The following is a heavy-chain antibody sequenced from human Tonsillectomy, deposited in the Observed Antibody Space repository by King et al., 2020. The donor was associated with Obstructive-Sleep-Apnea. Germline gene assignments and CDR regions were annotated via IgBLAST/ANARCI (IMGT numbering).Heavy chain of an antibody. J-gene: IGHJ4*02. CDR2: IYYSGST. CDR3: ARVIGLHGAGTFDY. CDR1: GGSISSSSYY. D-gene: IGHD3-10*01. Sequence: LQLQESGPGLVKPSETLSLTCTDSGGSISSSSYYWGWIRQPPGKGLEWIGSIYYSGSTYYNPSLKSRVTISVDTSKNQFSLKLSSVTAADTAVYYCARVIGLHGAGTFDYWGQGTLVTVSS. V-gene: IGHV4-39*07.